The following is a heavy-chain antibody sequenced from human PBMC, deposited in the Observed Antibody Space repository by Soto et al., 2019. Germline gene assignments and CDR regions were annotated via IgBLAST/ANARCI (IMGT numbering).Heavy chain of an antibody. Sequence: RASVKVSCKASGYTFTGYYMHWVLRSPGQGLEWMGWINPNSGGTNYAQKFQGWVTMTRDTSISTAYMELSRLRSDDTAVYYCARERGTAMAWFDPWGQGTLVTVSS. CDR2: INPNSGGT. J-gene: IGHJ5*02. CDR1: GYTFTGYY. V-gene: IGHV1-2*04. D-gene: IGHD5-18*01. CDR3: ARERGTAMAWFDP.